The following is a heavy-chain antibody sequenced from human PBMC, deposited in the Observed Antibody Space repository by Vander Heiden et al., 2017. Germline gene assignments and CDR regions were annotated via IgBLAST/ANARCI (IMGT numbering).Heavy chain of an antibody. CDR3: ARDGELELFDY. J-gene: IGHJ4*02. D-gene: IGHD1-7*01. Sequence: EVQLVESGGGLVQPGGSLRLPCAASGFPFSSYWRHWVRQAPGKGLVWVSRINSDGSSTSYADSVKGRFTISRDNAKNTLYLQMNSLRAEDTAVYYCARDGELELFDYWGQGTLVTVSS. V-gene: IGHV3-74*01. CDR1: GFPFSSYW. CDR2: INSDGSST.